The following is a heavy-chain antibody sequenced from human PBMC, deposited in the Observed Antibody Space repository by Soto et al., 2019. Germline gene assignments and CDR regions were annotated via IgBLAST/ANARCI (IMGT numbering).Heavy chain of an antibody. CDR3: ARHTDRPNDAFDI. J-gene: IGHJ3*02. V-gene: IGHV5-51*01. Sequence: PGESLKISCKGSGYSFTSYWIGWVRQMPGKGLEWMGIIYPGDSDTRYSPSFQGQVTISADKSISTAYLQWSSLKASDTAMYYCARHTDRPNDAFDIWGQGTMVTVSS. CDR1: GYSFTSYW. CDR2: IYPGDSDT.